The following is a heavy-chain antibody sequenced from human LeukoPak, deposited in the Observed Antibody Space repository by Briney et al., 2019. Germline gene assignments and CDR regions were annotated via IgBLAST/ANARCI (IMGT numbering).Heavy chain of an antibody. V-gene: IGHV1-8*01. CDR1: GYTFTSYD. CDR2: MNPNSGNT. J-gene: IGHJ5*02. CDR3: ARDAYCSSTSCYTGGWFDP. Sequence: ASVKVSCKASGYTFTSYDINWVRQATGQGLEWMGWMNPNSGNTGYAQKFQGRVTMTRNTSISTAYMELSSLRSEDTAVYYCARDAYCSSTSCYTGGWFDPWGQGTLVTVSS. D-gene: IGHD2-2*02.